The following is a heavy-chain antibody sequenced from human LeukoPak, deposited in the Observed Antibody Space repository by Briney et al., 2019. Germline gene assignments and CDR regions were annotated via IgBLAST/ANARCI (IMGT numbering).Heavy chain of an antibody. Sequence: SETLSLTCGVYGGSFSGDYWSWIRQPPGKGLEWMGEINHSGSTNYNPPLKSRVTISVDTSKTQFSLNLSSVTAADTAVYYCARVPEGGVYFDYWGQGTLVTVSS. J-gene: IGHJ4*02. CDR1: GGSFSGDY. CDR2: INHSGST. V-gene: IGHV4-34*01. CDR3: ARVPEGGVYFDY. D-gene: IGHD1-14*01.